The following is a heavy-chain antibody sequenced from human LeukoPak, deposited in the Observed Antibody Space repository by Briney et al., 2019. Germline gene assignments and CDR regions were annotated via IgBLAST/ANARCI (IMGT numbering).Heavy chain of an antibody. CDR2: IYSGGST. Sequence: GGSLRLSCAASGFTVSSNYMSWVRQAPGKELEWVSVIYSGGSTYYADSVKGRFTISRDNSKNTLYLQMNSLRAEDTAVYYCARSLVVIFAFDIWGQGTMVTVSS. CDR3: ARSLVVIFAFDI. CDR1: GFTVSSNY. D-gene: IGHD3-22*01. V-gene: IGHV3-53*01. J-gene: IGHJ3*02.